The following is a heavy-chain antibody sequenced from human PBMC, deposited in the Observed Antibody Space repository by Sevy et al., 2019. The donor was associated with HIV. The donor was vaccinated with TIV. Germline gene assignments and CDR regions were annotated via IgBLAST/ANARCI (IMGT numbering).Heavy chain of an antibody. J-gene: IGHJ4*02. Sequence: GGSLSLSCAASGFTFSTYGMHWVRQAPGKGLEWVAVLSYDGREKYYGNSVKGRFTISRDNSKNTLYLKMNSLRDEDTAVYYCAKVGPHCSGGTCYHPLFDYCGQGTLVTVSS. D-gene: IGHD2-15*01. V-gene: IGHV3-30*18. CDR2: LSYDGREK. CDR3: AKVGPHCSGGTCYHPLFDY. CDR1: GFTFSTYG.